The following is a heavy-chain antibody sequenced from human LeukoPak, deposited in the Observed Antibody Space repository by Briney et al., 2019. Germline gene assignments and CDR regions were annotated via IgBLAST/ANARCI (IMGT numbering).Heavy chain of an antibody. CDR2: ISNGGDYK. D-gene: IGHD6-19*01. CDR1: GFTFSYFT. Sequence: GGSLRLSCTASGFTFSYFTMHWVRQAPGKGLEWVSSISNGGDYKRYAGSVRGRLTISRDNSKNTLYLQMNSLRAEDTAVYYCARGGKRAVAGTRSPQYFQHWGQGTLVTVSS. J-gene: IGHJ1*01. CDR3: ARGGKRAVAGTRSPQYFQH. V-gene: IGHV3-21*01.